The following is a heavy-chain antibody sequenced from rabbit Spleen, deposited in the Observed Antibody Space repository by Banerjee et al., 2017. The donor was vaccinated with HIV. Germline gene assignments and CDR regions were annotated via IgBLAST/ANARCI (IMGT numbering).Heavy chain of an antibody. V-gene: IGHV1S45*01. CDR2: IGAGVSYTT. CDR1: GFSFTYSDY. D-gene: IGHD8-1*01. Sequence: QEQLEESGGDLVKPGASLTLTCTASGFSFTYSDYMCWVRQPPGKGPEWIACIGAGVSYTTYYATWAKGRFTISKTSSTTVTLQMTSLTAADTATYFCVRDSGTSFSSYGMDLWGPGTLVTVS. CDR3: VRDSGTSFSSYGMDL. J-gene: IGHJ6*01.